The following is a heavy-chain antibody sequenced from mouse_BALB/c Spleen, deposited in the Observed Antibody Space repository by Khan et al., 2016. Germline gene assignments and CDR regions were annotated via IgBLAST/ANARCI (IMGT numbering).Heavy chain of an antibody. CDR1: GYTFTNYW. D-gene: IGHD1-1*01. V-gene: IGHV1S41*01. Sequence: LVKPGASVKLSCKASGYTFTNYWLHWIKQRPGQGLEWIGRIAPGSGSTYYNEMSKGKATLTVDTSPSTAYIQLSSLSSGYAAVCVGARKGTVPLMDYREQRNSVTVSS. CDR3: ARKGTVPLMDY. J-gene: IGHJ4*01. CDR2: IAPGSGST.